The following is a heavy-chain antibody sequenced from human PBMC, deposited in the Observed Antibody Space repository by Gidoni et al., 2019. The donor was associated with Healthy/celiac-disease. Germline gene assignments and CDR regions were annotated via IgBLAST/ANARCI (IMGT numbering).Heavy chain of an antibody. CDR2: IIPIFGTA. J-gene: IGHJ5*02. CDR1: GGTFSSYA. V-gene: IGHV1-69*01. D-gene: IGHD3-22*01. CDR3: ARDSQYYYDSSGYRTYNWFDP. Sequence: QVQLVQSGAEVKKPGSSVKVSCKASGGTFSSYAISWVRQAPGQGLEWMGGIIPIFGTANYAQKFQGRVTITADESTNTAYMELSSLRSEDTAVYYCARDSQYYYDSSGYRTYNWFDPWGQGTLVTVSS.